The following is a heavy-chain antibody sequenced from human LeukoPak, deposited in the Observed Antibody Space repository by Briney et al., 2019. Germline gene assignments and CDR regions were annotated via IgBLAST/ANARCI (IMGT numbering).Heavy chain of an antibody. J-gene: IGHJ4*02. Sequence: PGGSLRLSCVGSGFVFHDYSMTWVRQAPGKGLEWVSSISSSSSYIYYADSVKGRFTISRDNAKNSLYLQMNSLRAEDTAVYYCARDDDCSGGSCYSTTVTSFDYWGQGTLVTVSS. D-gene: IGHD2-15*01. V-gene: IGHV3-21*01. CDR1: GFVFHDYS. CDR3: ARDDDCSGGSCYSTTVTSFDY. CDR2: ISSSSSYI.